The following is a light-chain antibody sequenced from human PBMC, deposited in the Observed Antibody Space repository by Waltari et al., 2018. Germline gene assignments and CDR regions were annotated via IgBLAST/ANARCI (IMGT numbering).Light chain of an antibody. V-gene: IGKV1-NL1*01. CDR2: LSS. CDR1: QVISNS. Sequence: DIQINQSSSSPSAFVGDRVTTTGRASQVISNSLAWYQQKPGKAPKVLLYLSSTLESGVPSRFSGSGTGTDYTLTISSLQPEDFATYYCQQYAETPLTFGGGTKVEIK. CDR3: QQYAETPLT. J-gene: IGKJ4*02.